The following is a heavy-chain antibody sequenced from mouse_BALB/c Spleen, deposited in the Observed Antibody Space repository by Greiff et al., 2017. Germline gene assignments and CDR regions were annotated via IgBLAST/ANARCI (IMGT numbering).Heavy chain of an antibody. D-gene: IGHD2-1*01. Sequence: EVQRVESGGGLVQPGGSLRLSCATSGFTFTDYYMSWVRQPPGKALEWLGVIRNKANGYTTEYSASVKGRFTISRDNSQSILYLQMNTLRAEDSATYYCARDPYGNYFYAMDYWGQGTSVTVSS. V-gene: IGHV7-3*02. CDR1: GFTFTDYY. J-gene: IGHJ4*01. CDR2: IRNKANGYTT. CDR3: ARDPYGNYFYAMDY.